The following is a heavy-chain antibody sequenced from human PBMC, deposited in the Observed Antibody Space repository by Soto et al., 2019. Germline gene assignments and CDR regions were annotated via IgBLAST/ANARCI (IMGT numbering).Heavy chain of an antibody. D-gene: IGHD3-22*01. CDR1: GGSISSGGYS. V-gene: IGHV2-70*01. CDR3: ARKYYYDSSGLVIDY. Sequence: TLSLTCAVSGGSISSGGYSWSWIRQPPGKALEWLALIDWDDDKYYSTSLKTRLTISKDTSKNQVVLTMTNMDPVDTATYYCARKYYYDSSGLVIDYWGQGTLVTVSS. J-gene: IGHJ4*02. CDR2: IDWDDDK.